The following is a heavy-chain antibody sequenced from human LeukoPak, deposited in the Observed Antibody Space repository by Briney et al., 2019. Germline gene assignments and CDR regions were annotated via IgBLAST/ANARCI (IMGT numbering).Heavy chain of an antibody. J-gene: IGHJ4*02. CDR1: VGSISSSSYY. V-gene: IGHV4-39*01. Sequence: SETLSLTCTVSVGSISSSSYYWGWIRQPPGKGLEWIGSIYYSGSTYYNPSLKSRVTISVDTSKNQFSLKLSSVTAADTAVYYCARRGYYDSVEDYWGQGTLVTVSS. CDR3: ARRGYYDSVEDY. CDR2: IYYSGST. D-gene: IGHD3-22*01.